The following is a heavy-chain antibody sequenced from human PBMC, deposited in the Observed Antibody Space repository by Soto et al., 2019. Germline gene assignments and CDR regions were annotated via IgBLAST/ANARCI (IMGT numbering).Heavy chain of an antibody. D-gene: IGHD6-13*01. Sequence: PGGSLRLSCAASGFTFSSYAMHWVRQAPGKGLEWVAVISYDGSNKYYADSVKGRFTISRDNSKNTLYLQMNSLRAEDTAVYYCARAAAAGTRGWFDPWGQGTLVTVSS. J-gene: IGHJ5*02. CDR3: ARAAAAGTRGWFDP. V-gene: IGHV3-30-3*01. CDR1: GFTFSSYA. CDR2: ISYDGSNK.